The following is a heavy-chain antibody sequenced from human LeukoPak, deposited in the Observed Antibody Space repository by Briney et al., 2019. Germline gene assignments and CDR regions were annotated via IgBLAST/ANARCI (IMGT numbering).Heavy chain of an antibody. Sequence: GGSLRLSCAASGFAFNTYAMHWVRQAPGQGLEWVALIWHDGSHKFYSNSVRGQFTISRDNSKNTVSLQMNNLRPEDTAVYYCAREILRLGSYPDFWGQGTVVTVSS. CDR1: GFAFNTYA. J-gene: IGHJ4*02. CDR3: AREILRLGSYPDF. V-gene: IGHV3-33*01. CDR2: IWHDGSHK. D-gene: IGHD3-16*02.